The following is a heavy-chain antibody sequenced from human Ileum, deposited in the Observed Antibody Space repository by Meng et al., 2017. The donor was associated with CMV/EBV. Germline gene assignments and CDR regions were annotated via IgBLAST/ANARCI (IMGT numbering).Heavy chain of an antibody. CDR2: INGRNGDT. J-gene: IGHJ4*02. V-gene: IGHV1-3*01. Sequence: SGYSFTSLGMHWLRQTPGQKLGWMGYINGRNGDTAFSPKAQGRVTITRDTSASTAYMELNNLRSEDTGIYYCARSGDPGITVTGAFDIWGQGTLVTVSS. CDR1: GYSFTSLG. D-gene: IGHD6-19*01. CDR3: ARSGDPGITVTGAFDI.